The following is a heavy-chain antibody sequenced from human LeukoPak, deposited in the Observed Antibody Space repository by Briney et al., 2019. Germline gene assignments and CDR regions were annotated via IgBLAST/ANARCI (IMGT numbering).Heavy chain of an antibody. CDR2: ISWDGGST. CDR3: AKDGYNLYSYYMDV. J-gene: IGHJ6*03. V-gene: IGHV3-43D*03. D-gene: IGHD5-24*01. Sequence: GGSLRLSCAASGFTFDDYAMHWVRQAPGKGLEWVSLISWDGGSTYYADSVKGRFTISRDDSKNSLYLQMNSLRAEDTALYYCAKDGYNLYSYYMDVWGKGTTVTVSS. CDR1: GFTFDDYA.